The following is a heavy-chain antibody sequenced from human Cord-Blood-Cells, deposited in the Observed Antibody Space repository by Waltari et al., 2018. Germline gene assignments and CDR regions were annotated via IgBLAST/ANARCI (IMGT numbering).Heavy chain of an antibody. V-gene: IGHV1-2*06. Sequence: QVQLVPSGAEVKKPGASVKVSCKASGYTFTGYYMHWVRQAPGQGLEWMGRINPNGGGTNYAQKFQGRVTMTRDTSISTAYMELSRLRSDDTAVYYCAFTVAGRDWFDPWGQGTLVTISS. CDR3: AFTVAGRDWFDP. CDR1: GYTFTGYY. CDR2: INPNGGGT. J-gene: IGHJ5*02. D-gene: IGHD6-19*01.